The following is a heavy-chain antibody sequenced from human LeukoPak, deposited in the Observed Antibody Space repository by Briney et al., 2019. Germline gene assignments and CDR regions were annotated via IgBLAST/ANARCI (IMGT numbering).Heavy chain of an antibody. CDR2: LKSKTDGETT. D-gene: IGHD2-2*01. J-gene: IGHJ4*02. CDR1: RFTVINAR. CDR3: TTVGQVHGYGSGPNCHAGY. Sequence: GVSLTLSCAASRFTVINARMMWPPHAPGKGREGGCHLKSKTDGETTDYPAPVKGRFTISRDDSKNTLYLQINSLKTEDTAVYYCTTVGQVHGYGSGPNCHAGYWGQGGLVSVSS. V-gene: IGHV3-15*01.